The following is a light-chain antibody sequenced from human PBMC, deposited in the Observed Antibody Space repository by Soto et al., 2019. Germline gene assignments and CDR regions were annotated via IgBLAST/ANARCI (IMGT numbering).Light chain of an antibody. CDR2: EVS. V-gene: IGLV2-14*01. Sequence: QSVLTQPASVSGSPGQSITISCTGTSSDVGGYNYVSWYQQHPGKAPKLMIYEVSNRPSGVSNRFSGSKSGNTASLTISGLQAEDEADYYCSSYPSSSTIYVLGNGTKLTVL. J-gene: IGLJ1*01. CDR1: SSDVGGYNY. CDR3: SSYPSSSTIYV.